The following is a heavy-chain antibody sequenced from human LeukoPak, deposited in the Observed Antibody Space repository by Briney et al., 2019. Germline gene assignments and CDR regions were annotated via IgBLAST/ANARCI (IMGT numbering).Heavy chain of an antibody. CDR2: ISSSGSTI. J-gene: IGHJ4*02. Sequence: GGSLRLSCAASGFTFSSYEMNWVRQAPGKGLEWVSYISSSGSTIYYADSVKGRFTISRDNAKNSLYLQMNSLRAEDTAVYYCARDQGTANVFDYWGQGTLVTVSS. D-gene: IGHD5-18*01. CDR3: ARDQGTANVFDY. CDR1: GFTFSSYE. V-gene: IGHV3-48*03.